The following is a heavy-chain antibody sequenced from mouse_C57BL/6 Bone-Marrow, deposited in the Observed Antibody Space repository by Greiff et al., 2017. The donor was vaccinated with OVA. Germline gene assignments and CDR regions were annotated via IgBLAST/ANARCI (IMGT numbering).Heavy chain of an antibody. V-gene: IGHV14-4*01. CDR3: TTFHYDYGGYYYAMDY. D-gene: IGHD2-4*01. CDR1: GFNIKDDY. Sequence: VQLQQSGAELVRPGASVKLSCTASGFNIKDDYMHWVKQRPEQGLEWIGWIDPENGDTEYASKFQGKATITADTSSNTAYLQLSSLTSEDTAVYYCTTFHYDYGGYYYAMDYWGQGTSVTVSS. J-gene: IGHJ4*01. CDR2: IDPENGDT.